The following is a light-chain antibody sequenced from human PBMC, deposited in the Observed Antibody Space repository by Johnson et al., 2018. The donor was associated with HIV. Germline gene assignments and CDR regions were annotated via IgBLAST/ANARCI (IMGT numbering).Light chain of an antibody. CDR1: SSNIGNNY. Sequence: QSVLTQPPSVSAAPGQKVTISCSGSSSNIGNNYESWYQQLPGTAPKLLIYENNKRPSGIPDRFSGSKSGTSATLGITGLQTGDEADYYCGTWDSSLSALYVFGTGTKVTVL. CDR2: ENN. J-gene: IGLJ1*01. V-gene: IGLV1-51*02. CDR3: GTWDSSLSALYV.